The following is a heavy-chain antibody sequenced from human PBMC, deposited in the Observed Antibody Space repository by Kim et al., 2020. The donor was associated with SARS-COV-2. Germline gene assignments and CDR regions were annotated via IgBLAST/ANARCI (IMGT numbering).Heavy chain of an antibody. CDR1: GYTFTGYY. Sequence: ASVKVSCKASGYTFTGYYMHWVRQAPGQGLEWMGRINPNSGGTNYAQKFQGRVTMTRDTSISTAYMELSRLRSDDTAVYYCARFGGLGVLMVYAVGPFDPWGQGTLVTVSS. D-gene: IGHD2-8*01. V-gene: IGHV1-2*06. J-gene: IGHJ5*02. CDR3: ARFGGLGVLMVYAVGPFDP. CDR2: INPNSGGT.